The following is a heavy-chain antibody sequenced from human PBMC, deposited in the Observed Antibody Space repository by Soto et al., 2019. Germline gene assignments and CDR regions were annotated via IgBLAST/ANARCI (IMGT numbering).Heavy chain of an antibody. CDR2: IIPMCGTA. J-gene: IGHJ4*02. V-gene: IGHV1-69*01. CDR1: GGPFSDYA. Sequence: QVQLVQSGAEVKKPGSSVKVSCKVSGGPFSDYAVSWVRQAPGQGLEWMGGIIPMCGTANYAQKFQGRVTITADESTTTAYMELSSLRSEDTAVYYCARDLDYYGSGNYYNRIDYWGQGTLVTVSS. CDR3: ARDLDYYGSGNYYNRIDY. D-gene: IGHD3-10*01.